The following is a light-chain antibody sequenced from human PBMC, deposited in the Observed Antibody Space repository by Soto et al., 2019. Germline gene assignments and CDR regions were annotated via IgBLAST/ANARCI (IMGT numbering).Light chain of an antibody. V-gene: IGKV1-16*02. CDR2: GAS. CDR3: QQYYTYPHT. J-gene: IGKJ2*01. Sequence: DIQMTQSPSSLSASVGDRVTITCRASQDIRIYLAWFQQKPGEAPKSLIYGASSLQSGVPSKFSGSGSGTDFTLTITSLRPEDFATYYCQQYYTYPHTFGQGTQLEIK. CDR1: QDIRIY.